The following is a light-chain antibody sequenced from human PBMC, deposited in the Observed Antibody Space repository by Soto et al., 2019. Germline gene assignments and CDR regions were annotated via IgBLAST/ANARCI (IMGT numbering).Light chain of an antibody. J-gene: IGKJ4*01. V-gene: IGKV1-39*01. CDR3: QHSSRYPLT. Sequence: DIQMTQSPSSLSASVGDRITITCRASQSINRYLNWYQQKVGEAPRLLIYNAFTLQSGVPSRFSGGGSGTDFTLTISSLQREDFATDYCQHSSRYPLTFGGGTKVGIK. CDR2: NAF. CDR1: QSINRY.